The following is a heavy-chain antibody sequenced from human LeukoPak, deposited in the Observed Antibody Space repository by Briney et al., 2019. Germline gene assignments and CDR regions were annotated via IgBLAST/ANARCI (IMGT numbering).Heavy chain of an antibody. V-gene: IGHV3-11*01. J-gene: IGHJ5*02. CDR1: GFTFSDYY. CDR2: ISSSGSTI. Sequence: KPGGSLRLSCAASGFTFSDYYMSWIRQAPGKGLEWVSYISSSGSTIYYADSVKGRFTISRDNAKNSLYLQMNSLRAEDTAVYYCAGGSAYSYGNWFDPWGQGTLVTVSS. CDR3: AGGSAYSYGNWFDP. D-gene: IGHD5-18*01.